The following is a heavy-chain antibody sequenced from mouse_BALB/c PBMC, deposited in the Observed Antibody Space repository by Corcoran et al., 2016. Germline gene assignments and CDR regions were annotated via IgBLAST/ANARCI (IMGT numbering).Heavy chain of an antibody. CDR2: IDPANGNT. Sequence: EVQLQQSGAELVKPGASVKLSCTASGFNIKDTYMHWVKQRPEQGLEWIGRIDPANGNTKYDPKFQGKATITADTSSNTAYLQLSSLTSEDTAVYYCARREYGNYGYAMDYWGQGTSVTVSS. CDR1: GFNIKDTY. J-gene: IGHJ4*01. V-gene: IGHV14-3*02. CDR3: ARREYGNYGYAMDY. D-gene: IGHD2-10*02.